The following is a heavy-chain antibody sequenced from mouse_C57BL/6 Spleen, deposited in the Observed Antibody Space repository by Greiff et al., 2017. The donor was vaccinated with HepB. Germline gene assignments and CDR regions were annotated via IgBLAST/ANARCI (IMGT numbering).Heavy chain of an antibody. Sequence: EVMLVESGPELVKPGASVKISCKASGYSFTGYYMNWVKQSPEKSLEWIGEINPSTGGTTYNQKFKAKATLTVDKSSSTAYMQLKSLTSEDSAVNYCARDGDYWGQGTTLTVSS. J-gene: IGHJ2*01. V-gene: IGHV1-42*01. CDR2: INPSTGGT. CDR3: ARDGDY. CDR1: GYSFTGYY.